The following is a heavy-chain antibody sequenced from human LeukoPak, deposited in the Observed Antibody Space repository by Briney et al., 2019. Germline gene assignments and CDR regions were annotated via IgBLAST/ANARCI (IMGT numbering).Heavy chain of an antibody. CDR2: MNPNSGNT. CDR1: GYTFTSYD. Sequence: ASVKVSCKAYGYTFTSYDINWVRQANGQGLEWMGWMNPNSGNTGYAQKFQGRVTMTRHTSISTAYMELSSLISEDTAVYYCARLHCSGGSCYFDYWGQGTLVTVSS. CDR3: ARLHCSGGSCYFDY. J-gene: IGHJ4*02. V-gene: IGHV1-8*01. D-gene: IGHD2-15*01.